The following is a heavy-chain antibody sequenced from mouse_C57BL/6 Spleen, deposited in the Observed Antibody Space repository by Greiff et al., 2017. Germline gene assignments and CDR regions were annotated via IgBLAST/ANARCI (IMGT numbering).Heavy chain of an antibody. J-gene: IGHJ4*01. V-gene: IGHV1-80*01. CDR3: ARLGGSSVRGYAMDY. CDR2: IYPGDGDT. CDR1: GYAFSSYW. Sequence: VQLQQSGAELVKPGASVKISCKASGYAFSSYWMNWVKQRPGKGLEWIGQIYPGDGDTNYNGKFKGKATLTADTSSSTAYMQLSSLTSEDSAVYFGARLGGSSVRGYAMDYWGQGTSVTVSS. D-gene: IGHD1-1*01.